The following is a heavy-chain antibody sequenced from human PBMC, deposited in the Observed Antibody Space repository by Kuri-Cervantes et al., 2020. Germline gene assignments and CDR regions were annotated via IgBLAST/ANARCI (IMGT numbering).Heavy chain of an antibody. CDR2: IYWNDDK. CDR3: AHSGAPVVTFDY. V-gene: IGHV2-5*01. CDR1: GFSLSTSGVG. J-gene: IGHJ4*02. Sequence: SGPTLVKPTQTLTLTCTFSGFSLSTSGVGVGWIRQPPGKALEWLALIYWNDDKRYSPSLKSRLTITKDTSKNQVVPTMTNMDPVDTATYYCAHSGAPVVTFDYWGQGTLVTVSS. D-gene: IGHD3-22*01.